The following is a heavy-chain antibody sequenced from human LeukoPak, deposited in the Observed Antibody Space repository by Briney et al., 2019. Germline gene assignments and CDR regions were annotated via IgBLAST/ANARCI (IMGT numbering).Heavy chain of an antibody. CDR2: IYTSGST. Sequence: PSETLSLTCTVSGGSISSYYWSWIRQPAGKGLEWIGRIYTSGSTNYNPSLKSRVTMSVDTSKNQFSLKLSSVTAADTAVYYCARDLSSPALPAAEDWFDPWGQGTLVTVSS. CDR3: ARDLSSPALPAAEDWFDP. CDR1: GGSISSYY. J-gene: IGHJ5*02. V-gene: IGHV4-4*07. D-gene: IGHD2-2*01.